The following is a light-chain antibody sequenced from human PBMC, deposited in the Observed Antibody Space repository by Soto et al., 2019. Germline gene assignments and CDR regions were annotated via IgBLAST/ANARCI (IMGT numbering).Light chain of an antibody. CDR1: SSDIGGYNY. CDR2: AVT. CDR3: CSYTTSGTFV. V-gene: IGLV2-14*01. Sequence: QSVLTQPASVSGSPGQSITISCTGTSSDIGGYNYVSWYQQHPGKAPKLMIYAVTDRPSGISYRFSGSKSANTASLTISGLQAEDEADYYCCSYTTSGTFVFGTGTKVTVL. J-gene: IGLJ1*01.